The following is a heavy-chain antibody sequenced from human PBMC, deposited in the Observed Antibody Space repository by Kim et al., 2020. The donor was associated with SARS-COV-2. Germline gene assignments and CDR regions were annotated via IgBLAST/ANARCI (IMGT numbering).Heavy chain of an antibody. CDR1: GGTFSSYA. V-gene: IGHV1-69*13. CDR3: ARGPQDYYDSSGYSNWFDP. CDR2: IIPIFGTA. Sequence: SVKVSCKASGGTFSSYAISWVRQAPGQGLEWMGGIIPIFGTANYAQKFQGRVTITADESTSTAYMELSSLRSEDTAVYYCARGPQDYYDSSGYSNWFDPWGQGTLVTVSS. D-gene: IGHD3-22*01. J-gene: IGHJ5*02.